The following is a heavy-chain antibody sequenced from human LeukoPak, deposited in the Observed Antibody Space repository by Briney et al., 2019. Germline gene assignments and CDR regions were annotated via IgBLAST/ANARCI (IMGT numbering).Heavy chain of an antibody. D-gene: IGHD2-15*01. J-gene: IGHJ4*02. CDR3: AKSVLSIGCYADY. CDR1: GFTFNNYA. Sequence: GGSLRLSCAASGFTFNNYAMSWVRQAPGKGPEWVSGISGSGGSTFYADSVKGRFTISRDNSKNTLYLQMNSLRAEDTAVYYCAKSVLSIGCYADYWGQGTLVTVSS. CDR2: ISGSGGST. V-gene: IGHV3-23*01.